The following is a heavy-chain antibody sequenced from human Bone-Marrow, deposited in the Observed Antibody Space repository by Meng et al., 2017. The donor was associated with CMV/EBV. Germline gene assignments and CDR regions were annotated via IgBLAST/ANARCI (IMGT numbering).Heavy chain of an antibody. CDR1: GYTFTSYD. CDR2: MNPNSGGT. J-gene: IGHJ4*02. V-gene: IGHV1-2*02. D-gene: IGHD2-2*01. CDR3: ARCSSTSCPFDY. Sequence: ASVKVSCKASGYTFTSYDINWVRQATGQGLEWMGWMNPNSGGTNYAQKFQGRVTMTRDTSISTAYMELSRLRSDDTAVYYCARCSSTSCPFDYWGQGTLVTVSS.